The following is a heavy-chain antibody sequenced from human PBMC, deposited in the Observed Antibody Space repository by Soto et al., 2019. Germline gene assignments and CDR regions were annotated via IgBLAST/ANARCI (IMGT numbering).Heavy chain of an antibody. CDR2: ITWDAGSA. Sequence: DVQLLESGGGLAQPGGSLRISCLASGFTFDDHTMHWVRQAPGKGLEWVSLITWDAGSAFYADSVRGRFTISRDNSKNSLYLQMNSLRTEDAALYYCAKEKDRIFDYWGRGTPVTVSS. V-gene: IGHV3-43*01. CDR3: AKEKDRIFDY. J-gene: IGHJ4*02. CDR1: GFTFDDHT.